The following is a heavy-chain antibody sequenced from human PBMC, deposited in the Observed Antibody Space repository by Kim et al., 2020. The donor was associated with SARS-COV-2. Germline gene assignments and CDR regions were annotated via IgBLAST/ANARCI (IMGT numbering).Heavy chain of an antibody. CDR2: INPNSGST. CDR1: GYTFTSYY. CDR3: ARDLGSGSSLYSDY. Sequence: ASVKVSCKASGYTFTSYYVHWVRQAPGQGLEWMGIINPNSGSTRYAQKFQGRVTMTRDTSTSTAYMELSSLKSEDTAVYYCARDLGSGSSLYSDYWGQGTLVTVSS. J-gene: IGHJ4*02. D-gene: IGHD6-25*01. V-gene: IGHV1-46*01.